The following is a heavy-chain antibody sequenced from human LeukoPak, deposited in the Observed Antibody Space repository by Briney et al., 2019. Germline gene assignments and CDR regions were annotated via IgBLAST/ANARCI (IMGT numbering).Heavy chain of an antibody. Sequence: PSETLSLTCTVSGDSINSNSYHWGWIRQPPGKGLEWIGTVYSTGNTYYTPSLKSRVTISVDTSNNQFSLKLTSVTAAGTAVYYCARPHLTWRVEYFDPWGQGTLVTVSS. V-gene: IGHV4-39*01. CDR3: ARPHLTWRVEYFDP. CDR2: VYSTGNT. D-gene: IGHD3-16*01. J-gene: IGHJ5*02. CDR1: GDSINSNSYH.